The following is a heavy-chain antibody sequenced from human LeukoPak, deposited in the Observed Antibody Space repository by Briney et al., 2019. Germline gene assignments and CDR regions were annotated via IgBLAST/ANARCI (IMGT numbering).Heavy chain of an antibody. CDR1: GFTFSDYY. Sequence: GGSLRLSCAASGFTFSDYYMSWIRQAPGKGLEWVSYISSSGSTIYYADSVKGRFTISRDNAKNSLFLQMNSLRAEDTAVYYCARYYYDSSGYYYFDYWGQGTLVTVSS. CDR2: ISSSGSTI. CDR3: ARYYYDSSGYYYFDY. J-gene: IGHJ4*02. V-gene: IGHV3-11*04. D-gene: IGHD3-22*01.